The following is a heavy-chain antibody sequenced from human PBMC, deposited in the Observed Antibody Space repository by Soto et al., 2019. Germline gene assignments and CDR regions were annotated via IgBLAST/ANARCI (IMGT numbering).Heavy chain of an antibody. D-gene: IGHD3-3*01. CDR2: ISYDGSNK. Sequence: GGSLRLSCAASGFTFSSYGMHWVRQAPGKGLEWVAVISYDGSNKYYADSVKGRFTISRDNSKNTLYLQMNSLRAEDTTVYYCVKSSGRGDLGYMDVWGQGTTVPVSS. V-gene: IGHV3-30*18. CDR1: GFTFSSYG. J-gene: IGHJ6*03. CDR3: VKSSGRGDLGYMDV.